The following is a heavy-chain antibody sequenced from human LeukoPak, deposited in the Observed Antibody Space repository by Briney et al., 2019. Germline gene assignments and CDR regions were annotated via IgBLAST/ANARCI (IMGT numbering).Heavy chain of an antibody. Sequence: GESLKISCKASEYRFTTYWIAWVRQMPGKGLEWMGFIYPGDSDTRYSPSFQGQVTISADDSINTAYLQWSSLQASDIAMYYCARQDAPNAFDIWGQGTMVTVSS. CDR3: ARQDAPNAFDI. V-gene: IGHV5-51*01. CDR1: EYRFTTYW. CDR2: IYPGDSDT. D-gene: IGHD2-8*01. J-gene: IGHJ3*02.